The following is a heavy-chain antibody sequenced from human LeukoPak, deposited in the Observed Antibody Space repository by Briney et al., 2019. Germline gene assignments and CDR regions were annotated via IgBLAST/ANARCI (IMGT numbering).Heavy chain of an antibody. J-gene: IGHJ4*02. Sequence: SETLSLTCGVSGGAITNYYWNWLRQAPGKGLEGLGYIYYTGSTTYNPSVKSRITISLDTSKKQTSLKLRSVTAADTAVYYCARDISHVVVVAATLDYWGQGTLVTVSS. CDR3: ARDISHVVVVAATLDY. CDR2: IYYTGST. CDR1: GGAITNYY. D-gene: IGHD2-15*01. V-gene: IGHV4-59*01.